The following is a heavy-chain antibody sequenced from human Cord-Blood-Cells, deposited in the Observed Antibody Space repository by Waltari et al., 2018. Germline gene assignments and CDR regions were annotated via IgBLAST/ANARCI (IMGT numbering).Heavy chain of an antibody. CDR1: GYTFTSYG. J-gene: IGHJ5*02. V-gene: IGHV1-18*01. CDR3: ARDLGGCSGGSCYRENWFDP. CDR2: HRPYNVNT. D-gene: IGHD2-15*01. Sequence: QVQLVQSGAEVKKPGASVKVSCKASGYTFTSYGISWVRQAPGQGLEWMGWHRPYNVNTNNAQKLQGRVTSTTDTSTNTAYMGLRSLRSDDTAGYYCARDLGGCSGGSCYRENWFDPWGQGTLVTVSS.